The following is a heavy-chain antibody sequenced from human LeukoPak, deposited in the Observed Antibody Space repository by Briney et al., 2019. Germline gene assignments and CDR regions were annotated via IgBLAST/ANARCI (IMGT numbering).Heavy chain of an antibody. CDR2: MNPNSGNT. Sequence: ASVKVSCKASGYTFTSYDINWVRQATGQGLEWMGWMNPNSGNTGYAQKFQGRVTITRNTSISTAYMELSSLRSEDTAVYYCARSLTGKPNYYYYYMDVWGKGTTVTVSS. CDR3: ARSLTGKPNYYYYYMDV. D-gene: IGHD1-14*01. CDR1: GYTFTSYD. J-gene: IGHJ6*03. V-gene: IGHV1-8*03.